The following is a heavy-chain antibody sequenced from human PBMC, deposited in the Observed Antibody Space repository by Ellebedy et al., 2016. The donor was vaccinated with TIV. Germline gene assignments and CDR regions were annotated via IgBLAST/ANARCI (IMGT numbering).Heavy chain of an antibody. CDR3: ARGVIMYY. Sequence: AASVKVSCKASGYTFTSYAMHWVRQAPGQRLEWMGWINAGNGNTKYSQKFQGRVTITADKSTSTAYMELSSLRSEDTAVYYCARGVIMYYWGQGTLVTVSS. D-gene: IGHD3-10*01. CDR2: INAGNGNT. J-gene: IGHJ4*02. CDR1: GYTFTSYA. V-gene: IGHV1-3*01.